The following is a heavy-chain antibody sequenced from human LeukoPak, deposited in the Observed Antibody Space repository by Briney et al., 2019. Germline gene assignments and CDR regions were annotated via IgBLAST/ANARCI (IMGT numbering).Heavy chain of an antibody. CDR2: IRYDGSNK. J-gene: IGHJ4*02. CDR1: GFTSSSYG. V-gene: IGHV3-30*02. CDR3: AKDQAYYYDSSGPDY. Sequence: GGSLRLSCAASGFTSSSYGMHWVRQAPGKGLEWVAFIRYDGSNKYYADSVKGRFTISRDNSKNTLYLQMNSLRAEDTAVYYCAKDQAYYYDSSGPDYWGQGTLVTVSS. D-gene: IGHD3-22*01.